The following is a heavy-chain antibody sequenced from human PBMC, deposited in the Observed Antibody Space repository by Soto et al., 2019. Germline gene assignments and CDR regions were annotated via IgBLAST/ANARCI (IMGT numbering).Heavy chain of an antibody. D-gene: IGHD3-3*01. Sequence: QVQLVESGGGVVQPGRSLRLSCAASGFTFSSYGMHWVRQAPGKGLEWVAVIWYDGSNKYYADSVKGRFTISRDNSKNTRYLQMNSLRAEDTAVYYCAREGGSGFGVVYYYYGMDVWGQGTTVTVSS. CDR2: IWYDGSNK. J-gene: IGHJ6*02. V-gene: IGHV3-33*01. CDR3: AREGGSGFGVVYYYYGMDV. CDR1: GFTFSSYG.